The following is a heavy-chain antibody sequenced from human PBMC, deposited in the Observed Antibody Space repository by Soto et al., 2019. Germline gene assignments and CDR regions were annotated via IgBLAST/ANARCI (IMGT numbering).Heavy chain of an antibody. CDR1: GFTFSSYA. J-gene: IGHJ4*02. V-gene: IGHV3-23*01. Sequence: EVQLLESGGGLVQPGGSLRLSCAASGFTFSSYAMSWVRQAPGKGLEWVSAISGSGVSTYYADSVKGRFTISRDNSKNTLYLQMNSLRAEDTAVYYCAKARADYYGSGSPIDYWGQGTLVTVSS. D-gene: IGHD3-10*01. CDR3: AKARADYYGSGSPIDY. CDR2: ISGSGVST.